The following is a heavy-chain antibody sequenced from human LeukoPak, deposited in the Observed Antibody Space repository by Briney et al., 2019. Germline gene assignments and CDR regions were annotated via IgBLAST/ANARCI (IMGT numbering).Heavy chain of an antibody. J-gene: IGHJ4*02. CDR2: ISSSSSYI. D-gene: IGHD2-15*01. CDR3: ARDGPVAAGEHFDY. CDR1: GFTFSSYA. Sequence: GGSLRLSCAASGFTFSSYAMSWVRQAPGKGLEWVSSISSSSSYIYYADSVKGRFTISRDNAKNSLYLQMNSLRAEDTAVYYCARDGPVAAGEHFDYWGQGTLVAVSS. V-gene: IGHV3-21*01.